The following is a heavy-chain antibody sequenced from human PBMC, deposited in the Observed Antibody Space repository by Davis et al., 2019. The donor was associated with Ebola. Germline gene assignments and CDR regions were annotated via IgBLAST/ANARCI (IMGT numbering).Heavy chain of an antibody. Sequence: PGGSLRLSCAASGFTFDDYAMHWVRQAPGKGLEWVSGISWNSGSIGYADSVKGRFTISRDNAKNTLYLQMNSLRAEDTAVYYCARETSYYYGSGSYYYYGMDVWGQGTTVTVSS. CDR1: GFTFDDYA. J-gene: IGHJ6*02. CDR3: ARETSYYYGSGSYYYYGMDV. CDR2: ISWNSGSI. V-gene: IGHV3-9*01. D-gene: IGHD3-10*01.